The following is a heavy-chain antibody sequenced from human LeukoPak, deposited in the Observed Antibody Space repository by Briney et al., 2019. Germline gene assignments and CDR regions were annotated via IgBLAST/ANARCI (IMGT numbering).Heavy chain of an antibody. CDR1: GFTFSNYA. D-gene: IGHD3-10*01. CDR3: ARPASRGVGRYFDL. Sequence: GGSLRLSCAASGFTFSNYAMSWVGQAPGRGLEWVSALSGSGDNTYYADSVKGRFTISRDNSKNTLYLQMNSLRAEDTALYYCARPASRGVGRYFDLWGRGSLVTVSS. V-gene: IGHV3-23*01. CDR2: LSGSGDNT. J-gene: IGHJ2*01.